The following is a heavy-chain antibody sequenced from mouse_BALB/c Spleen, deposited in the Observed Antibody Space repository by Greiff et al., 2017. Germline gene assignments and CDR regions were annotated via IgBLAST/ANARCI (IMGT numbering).Heavy chain of an antibody. CDR1: GFTFTDYY. J-gene: IGHJ3*01. CDR3: ARDTLRRSGDWFAY. CDR2: IRNKANGYTT. D-gene: IGHD3-1*01. V-gene: IGHV7-3*02. Sequence: EVKLMESGGGLVQPGGSLRLSCATSGFTFTDYYMSWVRQPPGKALEWLGFIRNKANGYTTEYSASVKGRFTISRDNSQSILYLQMNTLRAEDSATYYCARDTLRRSGDWFAYWGQGTLVTVSA.